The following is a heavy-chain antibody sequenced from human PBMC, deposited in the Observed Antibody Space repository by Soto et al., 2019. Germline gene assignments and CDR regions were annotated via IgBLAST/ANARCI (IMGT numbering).Heavy chain of an antibody. V-gene: IGHV1-2*02. CDR1: GYTFTGYY. D-gene: IGHD1-26*01. Sequence: GASVKVSCKDSGYTFTGYYMHWVRQAPGQGLEWMGWINPNSGGTNYAQKFQGRVTRTRDTSISTAYMELSRLRSDDTAVYYCARELVGATRVGSFDYWGQGTMVTVSS. CDR2: INPNSGGT. J-gene: IGHJ4*02. CDR3: ARELVGATRVGSFDY.